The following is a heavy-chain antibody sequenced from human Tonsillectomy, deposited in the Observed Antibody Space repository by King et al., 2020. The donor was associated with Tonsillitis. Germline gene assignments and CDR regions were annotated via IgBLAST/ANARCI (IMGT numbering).Heavy chain of an antibody. Sequence: QLVQSGAEVKKPGASVKVSCKASGYTFSDYWMYWVRQAPGQGLEWMGWMNPYSGGTKYAQKFQGRVTMTRDTSINTAYMELNRLTSDDTAVYYCEAREGYYYGMDVWGQGTTVTVSS. CDR1: GYTFSDYW. CDR3: EAREGYYYGMDV. V-gene: IGHV1-2*02. CDR2: MNPYSGGT. J-gene: IGHJ6*02.